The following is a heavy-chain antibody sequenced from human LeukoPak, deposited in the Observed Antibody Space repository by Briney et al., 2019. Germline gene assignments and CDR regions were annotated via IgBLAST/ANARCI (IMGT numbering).Heavy chain of an antibody. V-gene: IGHV4-30-4*01. CDR3: ARPYYYDSRIDP. CDR2: MYYSGTT. Sequence: SETLSLTCTVSGGSISSCDYYWSWIRQPPGKGLEWIAYMYYSGTTYYNPSLKSRVTMSADTSKNQLSLKLRSVTAADTAGYYCARPYYYDSRIDPWGEGILVTVSS. CDR1: GGSISSCDYY. D-gene: IGHD3-22*01. J-gene: IGHJ5*02.